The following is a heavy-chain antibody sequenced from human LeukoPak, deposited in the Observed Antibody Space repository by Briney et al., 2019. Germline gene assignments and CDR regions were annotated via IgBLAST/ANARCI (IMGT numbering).Heavy chain of an antibody. CDR1: GFTFSSYA. Sequence: PGGSLRLSCAASGFTFSSYAMSWVRQAPGKGLEWVSAISGSGGSTYYADSVKSRFTISRDNSKNTLYLQMNSLRAEDTAVYYCAKSDSSGYYLRRFDYWGQGTLVTVSS. J-gene: IGHJ4*02. CDR2: ISGSGGST. V-gene: IGHV3-23*01. CDR3: AKSDSSGYYLRRFDY. D-gene: IGHD3-22*01.